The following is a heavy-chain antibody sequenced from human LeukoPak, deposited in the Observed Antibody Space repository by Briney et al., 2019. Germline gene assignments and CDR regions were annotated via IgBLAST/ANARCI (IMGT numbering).Heavy chain of an antibody. J-gene: IGHJ4*02. CDR1: GGSISSYY. CDR3: ARDQGDILTYFDY. Sequence: SETLSLTCTVSGGSISSYYWSWIRQPPGKGLEWIGYIYYSGSTNYNPSLKSRVTISVDTSKNQFSLKLSSVTAADTAVYYCARDQGDILTYFDYWGQGTLVTVSS. V-gene: IGHV4-59*01. D-gene: IGHD3-9*01. CDR2: IYYSGST.